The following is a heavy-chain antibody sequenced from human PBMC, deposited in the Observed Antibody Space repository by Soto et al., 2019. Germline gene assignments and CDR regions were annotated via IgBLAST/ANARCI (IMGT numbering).Heavy chain of an antibody. D-gene: IGHD2-8*01. CDR3: AADLVVYAILY. CDR1: GFTFSSSA. J-gene: IGHJ4*02. Sequence: QMQLVQSGPEVKKPGTSVKVSCKVSGFTFSSSAVQWVRQARGQRLEWIGWIVVGSGNTNYAQKFQERVTITRDMSTSTAYLELSSLRSEDTAVYYCAADLVVYAILYWGQGTLVTVSS. V-gene: IGHV1-58*01. CDR2: IVVGSGNT.